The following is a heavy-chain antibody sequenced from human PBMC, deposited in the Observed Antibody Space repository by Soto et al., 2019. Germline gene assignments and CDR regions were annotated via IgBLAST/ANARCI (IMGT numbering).Heavy chain of an antibody. CDR1: GGSISIYY. Sequence: SETLSLTCAVSGGSISIYYWTWLRQPPGKGLEWIGYIYYSGSTNYNPSLKSRVVISLDTSKNQFSLKLSSVTATDTAVYYCERLIMGDYGSGPYYQSPWGQGTLVTVSS. CDR2: IYYSGST. CDR3: ERLIMGDYGSGPYYQSP. V-gene: IGHV4-59*08. J-gene: IGHJ5*02. D-gene: IGHD3-10*01.